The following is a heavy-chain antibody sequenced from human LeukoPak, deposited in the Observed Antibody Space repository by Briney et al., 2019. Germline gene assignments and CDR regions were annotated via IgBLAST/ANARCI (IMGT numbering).Heavy chain of an antibody. Sequence: SETLSLTCTVSGGFISSSSYHWRWIRQPPGKGLEWIGSIYYSGSTYYNPSLKSRVTISVDTSKNQFSLKLSSVTAADTAVYYCARDLILYGDAFDIWGQGTMVTVPS. V-gene: IGHV4-39*07. CDR3: ARDLILYGDAFDI. CDR1: GGFISSSSYH. J-gene: IGHJ3*02. CDR2: IYYSGST. D-gene: IGHD3/OR15-3a*01.